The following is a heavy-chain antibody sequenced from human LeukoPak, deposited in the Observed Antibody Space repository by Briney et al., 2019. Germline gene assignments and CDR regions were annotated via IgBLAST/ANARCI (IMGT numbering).Heavy chain of an antibody. Sequence: SVKVSCKASGGTFSSYAISWVRQAPGQGLEWMGGIIPIFGTANYAQKFQDRVTITADKSTSTAYMQLSSLRSEDTDVYYCARARLAEAATGAFDIWGQGPMVTVSS. J-gene: IGHJ3*02. CDR3: ARARLAEAATGAFDI. V-gene: IGHV1-69*06. CDR2: IIPIFGTA. D-gene: IGHD6-13*01. CDR1: GGTFSSYA.